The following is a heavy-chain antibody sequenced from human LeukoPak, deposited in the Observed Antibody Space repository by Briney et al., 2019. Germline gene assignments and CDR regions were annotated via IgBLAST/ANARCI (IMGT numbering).Heavy chain of an antibody. J-gene: IGHJ3*02. CDR1: GYSFTSYW. Sequence: GESPKISCKGSGYSFTSYWIGWVRQMPGKGLEWMGIIYPGDSDTRYSPSFQGQVTISADKSISTAYLQWSSLKASDTAMYYCARPRDTTIIAFDIWGQGTMVTVSS. CDR3: ARPRDTTIIAFDI. D-gene: IGHD5-12*01. CDR2: IYPGDSDT. V-gene: IGHV5-51*01.